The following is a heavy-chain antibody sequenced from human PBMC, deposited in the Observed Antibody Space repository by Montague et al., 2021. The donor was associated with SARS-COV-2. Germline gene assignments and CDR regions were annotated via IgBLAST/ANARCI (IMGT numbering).Heavy chain of an antibody. V-gene: IGHV4-59*02. D-gene: IGHD2-2*02. CDR1: GGSASGYY. CDR3: ARGLGYTSMFRFFAY. J-gene: IGHJ4*01. CDR2: MYYTGTS. Sequence: SETLSLTCAISGGSASGYYWAWIRQPPGKGLEWIGYMYYTGTSNYNPSLKSRVSMSIDTSKNHFSLNLTSVAAADTGVYYCARGLGYTSMFRFFAYWGHGAQVTGSS.